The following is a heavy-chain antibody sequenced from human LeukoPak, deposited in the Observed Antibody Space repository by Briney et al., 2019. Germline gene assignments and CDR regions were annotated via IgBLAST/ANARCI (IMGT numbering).Heavy chain of an antibody. CDR2: IYSDNT. CDR1: GFTVSSNS. D-gene: IGHD4/OR15-4a*01. CDR3: ARRAGAYSHPYDY. J-gene: IGHJ4*02. V-gene: IGHV3-53*01. Sequence: PGGSLRLSCTVSGFTVSSNSMSWDRQAAGKGLEWVSFIYSDNTHYSDSVKGRFTISRDNSKNTLYLQMNSLRAEDTAVYYCARRAGAYSHPYDYWGQGTLVTVSS.